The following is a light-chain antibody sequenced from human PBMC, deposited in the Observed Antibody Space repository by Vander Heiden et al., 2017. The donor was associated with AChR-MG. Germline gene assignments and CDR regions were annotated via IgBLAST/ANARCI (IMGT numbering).Light chain of an antibody. Sequence: EIVMSQSPLSLPVTPGEPASISCKSSQSLLHSNGYNYLDWYLQKPGQSPQLLISLGSNRASGVPDRFGGSGSGTDFTLNIRRVEAEDVGIYYCRQALQTPFTFGHGTKVEIK. CDR1: QSLLHSNGYNY. CDR3: RQALQTPFT. J-gene: IGKJ3*01. V-gene: IGKV2-28*01. CDR2: LGS.